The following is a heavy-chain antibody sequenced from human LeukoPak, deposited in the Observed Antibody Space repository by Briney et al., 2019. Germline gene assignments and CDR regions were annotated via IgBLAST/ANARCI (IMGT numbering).Heavy chain of an antibody. CDR2: ISGSGGST. CDR1: GFTFSSYA. Sequence: GGSLRLSCAASGFTFSSYAMSWVRQAPGKGLEWVSAISGSGGSTYYADSVKGRFTISRDNSKNTLYLQMNSLRAEDTAVYYCASFIVVVEDYFDYWGQGTLVTVSS. J-gene: IGHJ4*02. D-gene: IGHD2-21*01. CDR3: ASFIVVVEDYFDY. V-gene: IGHV3-23*01.